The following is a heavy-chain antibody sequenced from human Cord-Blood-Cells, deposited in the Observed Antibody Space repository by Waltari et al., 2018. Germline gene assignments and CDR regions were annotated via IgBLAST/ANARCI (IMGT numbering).Heavy chain of an antibody. CDR3: ARVVVTAIPDY. CDR1: GGSFSGYY. J-gene: IGHJ4*02. V-gene: IGHV4-34*01. D-gene: IGHD2-21*02. CDR2: INHSGST. Sequence: QVQLQQWGAGLLKPSETLSLPCAVSGGSFSGYYCRWIRQPPGKGLEWIGEINHSGSTNYNPSLKSRVTISVDTSKNQFSLKLSSVTAADTAVYYCARVVVTAIPDYWGQGTLVTVSS.